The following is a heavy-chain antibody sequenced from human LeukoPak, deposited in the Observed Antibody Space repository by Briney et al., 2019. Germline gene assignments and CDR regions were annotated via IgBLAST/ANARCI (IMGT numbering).Heavy chain of an antibody. CDR1: GYTFTGYH. V-gene: IGHV1-2*02. CDR3: ARDPKIAVAGGERYFDL. Sequence: ASVKVSCKASGYTFTGYHMHWVRQAPGQGLEWMGWINPNTGDTNYAQKFQGRVTMTRDTSISTAYMELSRLRSDDTAVYYCARDPKIAVAGGERYFDLWGRGTLVTVSS. J-gene: IGHJ2*01. CDR2: INPNTGDT. D-gene: IGHD6-19*01.